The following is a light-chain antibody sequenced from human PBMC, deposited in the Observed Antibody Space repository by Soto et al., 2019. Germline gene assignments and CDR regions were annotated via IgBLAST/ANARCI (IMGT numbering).Light chain of an antibody. Sequence: DIVMTQSPDSLAVSLGERATINCKSSQSVLHSSHNENYLVWYQQKPGQPPKLLIYWASTRESGVPDRFSGSGSGTDFTLPSSSLQAEDVAVYYCQQYYSTPYTFGQGTKLEIK. CDR2: WAS. J-gene: IGKJ2*01. CDR3: QQYYSTPYT. V-gene: IGKV4-1*01. CDR1: QSVLHSSHNENY.